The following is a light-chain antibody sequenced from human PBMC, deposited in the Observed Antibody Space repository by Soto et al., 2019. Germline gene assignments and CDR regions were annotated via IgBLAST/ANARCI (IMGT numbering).Light chain of an antibody. CDR2: GAF. Sequence: ESVLTQSPATLSLSPGERATLSCRASQSVSSYLAWYQQKPGQAPSLLIYGAFTRATGIPARFSGSGSGTEFTLTISSLQSEDFAVYYCQQYNNWPWTFGQGTKVDIK. V-gene: IGKV3-15*01. CDR3: QQYNNWPWT. J-gene: IGKJ1*01. CDR1: QSVSSY.